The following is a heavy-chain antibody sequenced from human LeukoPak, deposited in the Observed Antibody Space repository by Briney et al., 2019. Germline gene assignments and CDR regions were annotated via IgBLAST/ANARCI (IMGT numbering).Heavy chain of an antibody. D-gene: IGHD3-22*01. CDR1: GYTLTELS. CDR3: ATEGNYYYDSSGYLY. Sequence: GASVKVSCKVSGYTLTELSMHWVRQAPGKGLEWMGGFDPEDGETIYAQKFQGRVTMTEGTSTDTAYMELSSLRSEDTAVYYCATEGNYYYDSSGYLYWGQGTLVTVSS. V-gene: IGHV1-24*01. J-gene: IGHJ4*02. CDR2: FDPEDGET.